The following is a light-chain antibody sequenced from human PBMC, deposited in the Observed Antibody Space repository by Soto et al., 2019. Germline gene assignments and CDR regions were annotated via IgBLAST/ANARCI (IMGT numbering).Light chain of an antibody. V-gene: IGKV3-20*01. CDR2: GAS. J-gene: IGKJ3*01. Sequence: EIVLTQSPGTLSLSPGERATLSCRASQSVSSNNLAWYQQRPGQAPRVVIYGASTRATGISERFSGSGSGTDFILTISRLEPEDFAVYYCQQYGRSPFTFGPGTKVDIK. CDR1: QSVSSNN. CDR3: QQYGRSPFT.